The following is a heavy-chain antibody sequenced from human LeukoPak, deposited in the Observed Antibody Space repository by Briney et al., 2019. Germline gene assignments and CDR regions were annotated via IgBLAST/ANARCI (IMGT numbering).Heavy chain of an antibody. CDR2: ISSSGSTI. CDR1: GFTFGSYE. J-gene: IGHJ6*02. Sequence: GGSLRLSCAASGFTFGSYEMNWVRQAPGKGLEWVSYISSSGSTIYYADSVKGRFTISRDNAKNSLYLQMNSLRAEDTAVYYCAREGGMVRGVPLQYYYYGMDVWGQGTTVTVSS. V-gene: IGHV3-48*03. D-gene: IGHD3-10*01. CDR3: AREGGMVRGVPLQYYYYGMDV.